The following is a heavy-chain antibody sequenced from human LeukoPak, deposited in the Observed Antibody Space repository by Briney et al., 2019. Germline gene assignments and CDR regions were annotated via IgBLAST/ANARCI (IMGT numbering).Heavy chain of an antibody. J-gene: IGHJ5*02. CDR3: ARDMGVVLLWFGTPAAWFDP. CDR2: ISAYNGNT. CDR1: GYTFTSYG. V-gene: IGHV1-18*01. D-gene: IGHD3-10*01. Sequence: ASVKVSCKASGYTFTSYGISWVRQAPGRGLEWMGWISAYNGNTNYAQKLQGRVTMTTDTSTSTAYMELRSLRSDDTAVYYCARDMGVVLLWFGTPAAWFDPWGQGTLVTVSS.